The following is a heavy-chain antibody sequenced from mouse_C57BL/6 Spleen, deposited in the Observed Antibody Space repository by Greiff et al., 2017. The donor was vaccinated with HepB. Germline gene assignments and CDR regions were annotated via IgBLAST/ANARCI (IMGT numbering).Heavy chain of an antibody. J-gene: IGHJ4*01. CDR1: GFTFSDYG. V-gene: IGHV5-17*01. Sequence: EVMLVESGGGLVKPGGSLKLSCAASGFTFSDYGMHWVRQAPEKGLEWVAYISSGSSTIYYADTVKGRFTISRHNAKNTLFLQMTSLRSEDTAMYYCARPGYYGSRGAMDYWGQGTSVTVSS. D-gene: IGHD1-1*01. CDR2: ISSGSSTI. CDR3: ARPGYYGSRGAMDY.